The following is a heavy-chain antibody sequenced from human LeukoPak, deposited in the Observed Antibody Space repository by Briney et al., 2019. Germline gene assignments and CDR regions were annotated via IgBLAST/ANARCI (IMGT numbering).Heavy chain of an antibody. CDR3: ARDGYSSSSDENRYGMDV. D-gene: IGHD6-13*01. CDR2: IGTAGDT. V-gene: IGHV3-13*01. Sequence: GGSLRLSCAASGFTFSSYDMHWVRQATGKGLEWVSAIGTAGDTYYPGSVKGRFTISRENAKNSLYLQMNSLRAGDTAVYYCARDGYSSSSDENRYGMDVWGQGTTVTVSS. J-gene: IGHJ6*02. CDR1: GFTFSSYD.